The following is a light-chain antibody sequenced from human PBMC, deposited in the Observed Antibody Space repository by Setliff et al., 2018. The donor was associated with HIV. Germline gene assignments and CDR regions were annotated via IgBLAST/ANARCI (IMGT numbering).Light chain of an antibody. CDR3: SSYAVTNTLP. Sequence: QSLLTQPASVSGSPGQSITISCTGTSSDVGGYSHVSWYRQHPGKAPKLIIYEVSNRPSGVSNRFSGSKSGNTASLTISGLQAEDEADHYCSSYAVTNTLPFGTGTKVTVL. J-gene: IGLJ1*01. V-gene: IGLV2-14*01. CDR2: EVS. CDR1: SSDVGGYSH.